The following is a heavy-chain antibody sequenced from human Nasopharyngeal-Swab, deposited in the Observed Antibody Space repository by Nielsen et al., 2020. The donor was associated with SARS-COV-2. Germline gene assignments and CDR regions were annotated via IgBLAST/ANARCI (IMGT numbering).Heavy chain of an antibody. V-gene: IGHV1-18*01. D-gene: IGHD3-10*01. Sequence: ASVKVSCKASGYTFTSYGISWVRQAPGQGLEWMGWISAYNGNTNYAQKLQGRVTMTRNTSISTAYMELSSLRSEDTAVYYCARVHQAALRQRSGSYRPKLDAFDIWGQGTMVTVSS. CDR2: ISAYNGNT. CDR1: GYTFTSYG. CDR3: ARVHQAALRQRSGSYRPKLDAFDI. J-gene: IGHJ3*02.